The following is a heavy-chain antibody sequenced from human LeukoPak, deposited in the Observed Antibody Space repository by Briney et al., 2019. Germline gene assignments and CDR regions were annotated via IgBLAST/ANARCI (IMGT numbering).Heavy chain of an antibody. V-gene: IGHV1-69*13. CDR1: GGTFSSYA. CDR2: IIPIFGTA. Sequence: ASVKVSCKASGGTFSSYAISWVRQAPGQGLEWMRGIIPIFGTANYAQKFQGRVTITADESTSTAYMELSSLRSEDTAVYYCAREKMPRHDGLDYWGQGTLVTVSS. D-gene: IGHD5-24*01. CDR3: AREKMPRHDGLDY. J-gene: IGHJ4*02.